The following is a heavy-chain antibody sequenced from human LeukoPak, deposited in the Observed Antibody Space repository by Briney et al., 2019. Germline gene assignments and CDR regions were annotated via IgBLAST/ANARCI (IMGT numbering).Heavy chain of an antibody. Sequence: SETLSLTCTVSGGSISSGSYYWSWIRQPAGKGLEWIGRIYTSGSTNYNPSLKSRVTISVDTSKNQFSLKLSSVTAADTAVYYCARHYRGRPQWLVSYHLLDYWGQGTLVTVSS. D-gene: IGHD6-19*01. J-gene: IGHJ4*02. CDR3: ARHYRGRPQWLVSYHLLDY. V-gene: IGHV4-61*02. CDR1: GGSISSGSYY. CDR2: IYTSGST.